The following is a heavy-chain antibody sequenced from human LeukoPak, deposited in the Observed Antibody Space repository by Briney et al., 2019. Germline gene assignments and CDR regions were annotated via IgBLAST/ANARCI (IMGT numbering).Heavy chain of an antibody. Sequence: GGSLRLSCVVSGFTSSSYGMHWVRQAPGKGLEWVAVIWYDGSNKYYADSVKGRFTISRDKSKNTVFLQMNSLRGEDTAVYYCVRDFSGKWSLEYWGQGTLVTVSS. CDR2: IWYDGSNK. J-gene: IGHJ4*02. D-gene: IGHD6-25*01. V-gene: IGHV3-33*01. CDR3: VRDFSGKWSLEY. CDR1: GFTSSSYG.